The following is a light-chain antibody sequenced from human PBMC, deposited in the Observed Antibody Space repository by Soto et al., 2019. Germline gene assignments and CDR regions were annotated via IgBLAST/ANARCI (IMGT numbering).Light chain of an antibody. J-gene: IGLJ2*01. V-gene: IGLV1-44*01. CDR1: SSNIGSNT. CDR3: AAWDGSLTGLV. CDR2: SND. Sequence: QSVLTQPPSASGTPGQRVTISCSGSSSNIGSNTVSWYQQVPGTAPKLLIYSNDQRPSGVPDRFSGSTSGTSASLAIGGLQSEDEADYYCAAWDGSLTGLVFGGGTKLTVL.